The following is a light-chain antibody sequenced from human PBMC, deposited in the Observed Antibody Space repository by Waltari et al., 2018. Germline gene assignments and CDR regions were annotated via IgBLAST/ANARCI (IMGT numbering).Light chain of an antibody. V-gene: IGLV1-47*01. J-gene: IGLJ1*01. CDR3: AAWDDSLRGAV. Sequence: QSVLTQPPSASGTPGQRVTLSCSGSPSNIGSNYVSWYQHLPGMAPKLLISRNNQRPAGVSDRFSASKSGTSASLAISVLRSDDEAEYYGAAWDDSLRGAVFGTGTKVSVL. CDR1: PSNIGSNY. CDR2: RNN.